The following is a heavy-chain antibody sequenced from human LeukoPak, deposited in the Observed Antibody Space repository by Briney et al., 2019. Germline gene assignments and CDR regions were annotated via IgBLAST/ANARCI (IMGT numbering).Heavy chain of an antibody. V-gene: IGHV1-69*04. CDR2: IIPILGIA. CDR1: GGTFSSYA. J-gene: IGHJ4*02. CDR3: ASQEDYGDLTFDY. D-gene: IGHD4-17*01. Sequence: GPSVKVSCKASGGTFSSYAISWVRQAPGQGLEWMGRIIPILGIANYAQKFRGRVTITADKSTSTAYMELSSLRSEDTAVYYCASQEDYGDLTFDYWGQGTLVTVSS.